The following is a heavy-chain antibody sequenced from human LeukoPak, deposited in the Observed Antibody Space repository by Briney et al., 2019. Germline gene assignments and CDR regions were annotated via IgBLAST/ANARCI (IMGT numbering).Heavy chain of an antibody. D-gene: IGHD5-18*01. Sequence: SETLSLTCAVYGGSFSGYYWSWIRQPPGKGLEWIGEINHSGSTNYNPSLKSRVTISVDTSKNQFSLKLSSVTAADTAVYYCARDRGDTAIDYYYYYYMDVWGKGTTVTVSS. CDR1: GGSFSGYY. CDR2: INHSGST. CDR3: ARDRGDTAIDYYYYYYMDV. J-gene: IGHJ6*03. V-gene: IGHV4-34*01.